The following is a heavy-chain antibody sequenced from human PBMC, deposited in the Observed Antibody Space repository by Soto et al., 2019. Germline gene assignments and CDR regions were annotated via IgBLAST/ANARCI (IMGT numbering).Heavy chain of an antibody. CDR3: AKRTSYYYGMDV. V-gene: IGHV3-23*01. CDR2: ISGSGGST. J-gene: IGHJ6*02. Sequence: GGSLRLSCAASGFTFSSYAMSWVRQAPGKGLEWVSAISGSGGSTYYADSVKGRFTISRDNSKNTLYLKMNSLRAEDTAVYYCAKRTSYYYGMDVWGQGTTVTVSS. D-gene: IGHD4-17*01. CDR1: GFTFSSYA.